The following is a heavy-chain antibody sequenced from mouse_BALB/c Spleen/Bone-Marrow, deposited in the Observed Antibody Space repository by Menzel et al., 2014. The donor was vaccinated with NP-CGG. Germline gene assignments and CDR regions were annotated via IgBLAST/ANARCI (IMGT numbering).Heavy chain of an antibody. CDR1: GYTFTSYY. CDR3: TRGRTWDFDY. Sequence: VQGVESGAELVKPGASVKLSCKASGYTFTSYYMYWVKQRPGQGLEWIGEINPSNGGTNFNEKFKSRATLTVDKSSSTAYMQLSSLTSEDSAVYYCTRGRTWDFDYWGQGTTRTVSS. V-gene: IGHV1S81*02. D-gene: IGHD4-1*01. CDR2: INPSNGGT. J-gene: IGHJ2*01.